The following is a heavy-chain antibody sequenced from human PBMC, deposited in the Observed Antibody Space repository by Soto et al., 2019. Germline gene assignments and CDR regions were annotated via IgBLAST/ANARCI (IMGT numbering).Heavy chain of an antibody. CDR1: GFTLSSYS. V-gene: IGHV3-48*02. Sequence: EVQLVESGGGLVQPGGSLRLSCAASGFTLSSYSMHWVRQAPGKGLEWVSYISGSGGTIYYADSVKGRFTISRDNAKNSLSVQLTSLRDEDPAVYFCARETGLRSSGWSYYFDFWGQGTRVTVSS. CDR3: ARETGLRSSGWSYYFDF. D-gene: IGHD6-19*01. CDR2: ISGSGGTI. J-gene: IGHJ4*02.